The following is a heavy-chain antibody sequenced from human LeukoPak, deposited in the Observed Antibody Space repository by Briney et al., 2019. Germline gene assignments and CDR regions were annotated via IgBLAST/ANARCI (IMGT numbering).Heavy chain of an antibody. CDR2: IIPIFGTA. V-gene: IGHV1-69*06. J-gene: IGHJ4*02. CDR1: GGTFSSYA. CDR3: VRVGYSNSYDY. D-gene: IGHD4-11*01. Sequence: ASVKVSCKASGGTFSSYAISWVRQAPGQGLEWMGGIIPIFGTANYAQKFQGRVTITWDTSIRTAYMELSSLRSDDTAVYYCVRVGYSNSYDYWGQGTPVTVSS.